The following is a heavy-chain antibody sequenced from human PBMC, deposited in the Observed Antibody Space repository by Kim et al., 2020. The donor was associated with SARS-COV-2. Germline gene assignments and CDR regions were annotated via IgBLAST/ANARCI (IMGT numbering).Heavy chain of an antibody. V-gene: IGHV3-30*02. D-gene: IGHD1-1*01. Sequence: YADTVKCRFIISRDTSNNTLFLQMNSLRAEDTAVYYCAKDRVGTSLELDYWGQGTLVTVSS. CDR3: AKDRVGTSLELDY. J-gene: IGHJ4*02.